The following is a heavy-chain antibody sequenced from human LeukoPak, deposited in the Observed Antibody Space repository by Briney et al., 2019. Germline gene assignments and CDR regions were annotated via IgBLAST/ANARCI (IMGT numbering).Heavy chain of an antibody. D-gene: IGHD3-22*01. CDR2: INPNSGGT. V-gene: IGHV1-2*02. CDR3: ARIVVVIDY. Sequence: ASVKVSCKASGYTFTGYYMHWVRQAPGQGLEWMGWINPNSGGTNYAQTFQGRVTMTRDTSISTAYMELSRLRSDDTAVYYCARIVVVIDYWGQGTLVTVSS. CDR1: GYTFTGYY. J-gene: IGHJ4*02.